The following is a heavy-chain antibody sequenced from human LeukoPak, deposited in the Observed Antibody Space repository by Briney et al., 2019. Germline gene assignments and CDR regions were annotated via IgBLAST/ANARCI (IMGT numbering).Heavy chain of an antibody. V-gene: IGHV1-2*06. CDR2: ISPKSGGT. CDR3: ARGKADGWFGDLD. Sequence: ASVKVSCKASGYTFTDYYMHWVRQAPGQGLEWMGRISPKSGGTNYAQKFQGRVTMTRDTSITTAYMELSRLRSDDTAVYYCARGKADGWFGDLDWGQGTLVTVSS. D-gene: IGHD3-10*01. CDR1: GYTFTDYY. J-gene: IGHJ4*02.